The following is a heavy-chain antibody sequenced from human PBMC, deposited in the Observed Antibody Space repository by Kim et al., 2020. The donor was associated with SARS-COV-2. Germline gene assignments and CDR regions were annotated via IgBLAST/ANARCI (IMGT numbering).Heavy chain of an antibody. J-gene: IGHJ5*02. V-gene: IGHV3-64D*09. D-gene: IGHD3-10*01. Sequence: GGSLRLSCSASGFTFSSYAMHWVRQAPGKGLEYVSAISSNGGSTYYADSVKGRFTISRDNSKNTLYLQMSSLRAEDTAVYYCVKDVPIRFGESAGSPNWFDPWGQGTLVTVSS. CDR3: VKDVPIRFGESAGSPNWFDP. CDR1: GFTFSSYA. CDR2: ISSNGGST.